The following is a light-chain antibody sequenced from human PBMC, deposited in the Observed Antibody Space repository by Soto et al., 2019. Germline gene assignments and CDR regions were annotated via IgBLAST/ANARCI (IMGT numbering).Light chain of an antibody. Sequence: DIQMTQSPSTLSASVGDRVTITCRASESINIWLAWFQQKPGKAPKLLISKASTLESGVTSRFSGNGSGTEFTLTISSLQSDDFATYHCQQYHIHSTFGQGPKVEVK. CDR2: KAS. CDR3: QQYHIHST. J-gene: IGKJ1*01. V-gene: IGKV1-5*03. CDR1: ESINIW.